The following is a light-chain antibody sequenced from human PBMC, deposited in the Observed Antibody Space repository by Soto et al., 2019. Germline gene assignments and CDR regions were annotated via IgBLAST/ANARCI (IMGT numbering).Light chain of an antibody. V-gene: IGLV1-51*02. CDR3: GAWDSSLNVYV. CDR2: END. J-gene: IGLJ1*01. Sequence: QSVLTQPPSVSAAPGQEVPISCSGSIFNVGNNYVSWYQQLPGAAPQLLIFENDKRPSGTPDRFSGSKSATSATLGITELQTGDEADYYCGAWDSSLNVYVFGTGTKVTVL. CDR1: IFNVGNNY.